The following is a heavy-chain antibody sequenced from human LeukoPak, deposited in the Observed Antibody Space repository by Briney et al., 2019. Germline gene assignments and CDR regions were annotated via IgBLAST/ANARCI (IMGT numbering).Heavy chain of an antibody. Sequence: GASVKVSCKASGGTFSSYAISWVRQAPGQGLEWMGGIIPISGTANYAQKFQGRVTITADESTSTAYMELSSLRSEDTAVYYCARGGVPAATLSYYYYYYMDVWGKGTTVTVSS. CDR3: ARGGVPAATLSYYYYYYMDV. D-gene: IGHD2-2*01. J-gene: IGHJ6*03. CDR2: IIPISGTA. V-gene: IGHV1-69*13. CDR1: GGTFSSYA.